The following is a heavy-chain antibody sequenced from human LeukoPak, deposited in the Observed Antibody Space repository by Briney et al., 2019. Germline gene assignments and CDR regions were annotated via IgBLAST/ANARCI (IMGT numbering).Heavy chain of an antibody. D-gene: IGHD2-15*01. CDR3: AKAPVTTCRGAFCYPFDY. J-gene: IGHJ4*02. V-gene: IGHV3-48*03. Sequence: PGGSPRLSCAASGFTFSSYEMNWVRQAPGKGLEWVSYISSSGSTIYYADSVKGRFTISRDNAKNSLYLQMNRLRPEDAAVYYCAKAPVTTCRGAFCYPFDYWGLGTLVTVSS. CDR1: GFTFSSYE. CDR2: ISSSGSTI.